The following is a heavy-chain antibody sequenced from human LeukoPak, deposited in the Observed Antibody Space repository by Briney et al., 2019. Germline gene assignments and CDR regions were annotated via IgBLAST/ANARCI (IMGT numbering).Heavy chain of an antibody. V-gene: IGHV4-34*01. D-gene: IGHD2-15*01. CDR1: GGSFSGYY. CDR3: ARVLGYCSGGSCYGRFDP. Sequence: SETLSLTCAAYGGSFSGYYWSWIRQPPGKGLEWIGEINHSGSTNYNPSLKSQVTISVDTSKNQFSLKLSSVTAADTAVYYCARVLGYCSGGSCYGRFDPWGQGTLVTVSS. J-gene: IGHJ5*02. CDR2: INHSGST.